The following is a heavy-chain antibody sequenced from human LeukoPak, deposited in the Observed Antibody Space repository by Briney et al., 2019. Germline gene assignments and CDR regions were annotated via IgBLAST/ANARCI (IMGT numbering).Heavy chain of an antibody. V-gene: IGHV4-59*01. D-gene: IGHD3-9*01. Sequence: SSETLSLTCAVYGGSFSGYYWSWIRQPPGKGLEWIGYIYYSGSTNYNPSLKSRVTISVDTSKNQFSLKLSSVTAADTAVYYCATRGAAGYYNYWGQGTLVTVSS. CDR1: GGSFSGYY. CDR3: ATRGAAGYYNY. CDR2: IYYSGST. J-gene: IGHJ4*02.